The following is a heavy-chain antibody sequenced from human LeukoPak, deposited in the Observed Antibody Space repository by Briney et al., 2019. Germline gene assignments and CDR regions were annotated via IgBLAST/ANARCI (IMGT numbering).Heavy chain of an antibody. CDR2: IYYSGST. CDR1: GGSISSSSYY. J-gene: IGHJ4*02. CDR3: ARDAAYGYDRFDY. V-gene: IGHV4-39*02. D-gene: IGHD5-18*01. Sequence: SETLSLTCTVSGGSISSSSYYWGWIHQPPGKGLEWIGSIYYSGSTYYNPSLKSRVTISVDTSKNQFSLKLGSVTAADTAIYYCARDAAYGYDRFDYWGQGTQVTVSS.